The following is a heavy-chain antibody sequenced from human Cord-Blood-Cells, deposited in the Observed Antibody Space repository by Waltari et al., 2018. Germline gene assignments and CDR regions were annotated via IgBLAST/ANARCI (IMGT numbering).Heavy chain of an antibody. D-gene: IGHD1-26*01. J-gene: IGHJ4*02. Sequence: QVQLQESGPGLVKPSETLSLTCAVSGYSISSGYYWGWIRQPPGKGLEWIGSIYHSGSTYYNPSLKSRVTISVDTSKNQFSLKLSSVTAADTAVYYCARESGSYSSYFDYWGQGTLVTVSS. CDR3: ARESGSYSSYFDY. V-gene: IGHV4-38-2*02. CDR2: IYHSGST. CDR1: GYSISSGYY.